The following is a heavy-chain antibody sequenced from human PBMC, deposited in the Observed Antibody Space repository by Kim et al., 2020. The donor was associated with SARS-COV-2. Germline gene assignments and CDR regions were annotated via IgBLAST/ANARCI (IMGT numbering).Heavy chain of an antibody. J-gene: IGHJ3*02. Sequence: GESLKISCKGSGYSFTSYWIGWVRQMPGKGLEWRGIIYPGDSDTRYSPSFQGQVTISADKSISTAYLQWSSLKASETAMYYCARWELLCRNAFDIWGEGTMVTVSS. CDR3: ARWELLCRNAFDI. CDR2: IYPGDSDT. D-gene: IGHD1-26*01. CDR1: GYSFTSYW. V-gene: IGHV5-51*01.